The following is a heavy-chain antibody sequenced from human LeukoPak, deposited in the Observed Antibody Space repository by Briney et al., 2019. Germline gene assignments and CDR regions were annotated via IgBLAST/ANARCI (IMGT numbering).Heavy chain of an antibody. CDR1: GGSISSGDLH. V-gene: IGHV4-39*01. D-gene: IGHD4-11*01. Sequence: SETLSLTCTVSGGSISSGDLHWGWIRQPPGKGLEWIGSISNSGNTYYNASLKSRVTISVDTSKNQFSLKLSSVTAADTAVYYCARLSYRRFDYWGQGNLVTVSS. CDR2: ISNSGNT. J-gene: IGHJ4*02. CDR3: ARLSYRRFDY.